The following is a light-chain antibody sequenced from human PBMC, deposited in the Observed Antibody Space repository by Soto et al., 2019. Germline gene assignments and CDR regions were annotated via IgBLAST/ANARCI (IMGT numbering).Light chain of an antibody. CDR1: QSVLSKY. J-gene: IGKJ1*01. V-gene: IGKV3-20*01. CDR3: LQYGSSPRT. CDR2: GAS. Sequence: EILLTQSPGTLSLSPWERATLSCRASQSVLSKYLAWYQQKPGQAPRLLIYGASNRATGIPDRFSGSGSGTDVTLTISGLEPDDLAMYYCLQYGSSPRTFGRGTKVDNK.